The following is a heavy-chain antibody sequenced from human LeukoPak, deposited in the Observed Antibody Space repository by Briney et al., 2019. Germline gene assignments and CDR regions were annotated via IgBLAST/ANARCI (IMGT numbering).Heavy chain of an antibody. D-gene: IGHD3-10*01. V-gene: IGHV3-21*01. CDR3: ARGFSPHDY. CDR1: GFTFSSYS. J-gene: IGHJ4*02. Sequence: PGGSLRLSCAASGFTFSSYSMNWVRQAPGKGLEWVSSISSSSSYIHYADSMKGRFTISRDNAKNSLYLQMNSLRADDAAVYYCARGFSPHDYWGQGTLVTVSS. CDR2: ISSSSSYI.